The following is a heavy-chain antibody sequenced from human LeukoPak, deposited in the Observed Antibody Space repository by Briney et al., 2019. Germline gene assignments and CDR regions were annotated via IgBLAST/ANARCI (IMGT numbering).Heavy chain of an antibody. CDR2: ISGSGSDT. J-gene: IGHJ4*02. CDR3: ARVVAVAATFDY. V-gene: IGHV3-23*01. D-gene: IGHD2-15*01. CDR1: GFPFSSYA. Sequence: GGSLRLSCVASGFPFSSYAMSWVRQAPGKGLEWVSAISGSGSDTYYADSVKGRFTISRDNSKNTLYLQMNSLRAEDTAVYYCARVVAVAATFDYWGQGTLVTVSS.